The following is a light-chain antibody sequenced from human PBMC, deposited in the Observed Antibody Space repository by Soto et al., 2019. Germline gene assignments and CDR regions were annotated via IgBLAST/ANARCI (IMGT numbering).Light chain of an antibody. CDR2: DVS. Sequence: QSLLTQPASLSRSPGQSITISCSRTSSDVGGYNYVSWYQQHPGKAPKLMIYDVSNRPSGVSNRFSGSKSGNTASLTISGLQAEDEADYYCSSYTSSSTLDVVFGGGTKVTVL. CDR3: SSYTSSSTLDVV. V-gene: IGLV2-14*01. J-gene: IGLJ2*01. CDR1: SSDVGGYNY.